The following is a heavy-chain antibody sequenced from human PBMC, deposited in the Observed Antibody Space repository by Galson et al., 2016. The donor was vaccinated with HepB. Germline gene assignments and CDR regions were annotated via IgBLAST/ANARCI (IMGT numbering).Heavy chain of an antibody. D-gene: IGHD2-8*02. J-gene: IGHJ4*02. CDR1: GFIFSSHS. CDR3: AKDLTGMYTIDY. Sequence: SLRLSCAASGFIFSSHSMSWVRQAPGKGLEWVAFIGVINDMYYADPVRGRFTISRDDAKNSLYLQINSLRDEDTAVYYCAKDLTGMYTIDYWGQGTLVTVSS. CDR2: IGVINDM. V-gene: IGHV3-48*02.